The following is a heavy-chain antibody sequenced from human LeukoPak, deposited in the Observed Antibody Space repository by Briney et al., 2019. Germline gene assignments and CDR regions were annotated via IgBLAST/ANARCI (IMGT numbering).Heavy chain of an antibody. CDR2: IYYSGST. CDR1: GGSFSGYY. CDR3: ARVGTTVTTVIDY. J-gene: IGHJ4*02. Sequence: PSETLSLTCAVYGGSFSGYYWSWIRQPPGKGLEWIGSIYYSGSTYYNPSLKSRVTISVDTSKNQFSLKLSSVTAADTAVYYCARVGTTVTTVIDYWGQGTLVTVSS. V-gene: IGHV4-34*01. D-gene: IGHD4-11*01.